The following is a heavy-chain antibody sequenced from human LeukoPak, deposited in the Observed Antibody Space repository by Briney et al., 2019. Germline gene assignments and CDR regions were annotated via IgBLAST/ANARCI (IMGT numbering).Heavy chain of an antibody. V-gene: IGHV4-34*01. CDR3: ARRVWLLRFDP. CDR2: INHSGST. CDR1: GGSFSGYY. J-gene: IGHJ5*02. Sequence: SETLSLTCAVYGGSFSGYYWSWIRQPPGKGLEWIGEINHSGSTNYNPSLKSRVTTSVDMSKNQFSLKLSSVTAADTAVYYCARRVWLLRFDPWGQGTLVTVSS. D-gene: IGHD3-9*01.